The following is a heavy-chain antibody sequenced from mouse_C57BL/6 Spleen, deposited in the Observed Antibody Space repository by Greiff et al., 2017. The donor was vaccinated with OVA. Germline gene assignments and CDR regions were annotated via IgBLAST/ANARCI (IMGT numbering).Heavy chain of an antibody. CDR2: IYPSDSET. J-gene: IGHJ2*01. CDR3: ARGYSNCDY. V-gene: IGHV1-61*01. CDR1: GYTFTSYW. D-gene: IGHD2-5*01. Sequence: QVQLQQSGAELVRPGSSVKLSCKASGYTFTSYWMDWVKQRPGQGLEWIGNIYPSDSETHYNQKFKDKATLTVDKSSSTAYMQLSSLTSEDSAVYYCARGYSNCDYWGQGTTLTVSS.